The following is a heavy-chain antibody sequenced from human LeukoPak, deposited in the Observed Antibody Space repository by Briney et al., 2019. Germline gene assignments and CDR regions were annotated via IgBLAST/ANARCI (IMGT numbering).Heavy chain of an antibody. CDR3: ARDSSSWYNYFDY. CDR2: IKQDGSEK. D-gene: IGHD6-13*01. CDR1: GFTFSSYW. Sequence: GGSLRLPCAASGFTFSSYWMSWVRQAPGKGLEWVANIKQDGSEKYYVDSVKGRFTISRDNAKNSLYLQMNSLRAEDTAVYYCARDSSSWYNYFDYWGQGTLVTVSS. J-gene: IGHJ4*02. V-gene: IGHV3-7*01.